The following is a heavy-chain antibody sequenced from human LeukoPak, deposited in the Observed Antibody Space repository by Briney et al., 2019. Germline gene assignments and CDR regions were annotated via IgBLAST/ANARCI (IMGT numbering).Heavy chain of an antibody. CDR3: ARGGGYSGYDNYFDY. CDR1: GGSISTYH. D-gene: IGHD5-12*01. CDR2: SYYNGRT. V-gene: IGHV4-59*01. J-gene: IGHJ4*02. Sequence: SGTLSLTCTVSGGSISTYHWSWIRQPPGKGLEWIGYSYYNGRTSYNPSLKSRVIISVDASKNQFSLRLTSVTTADTAVYFCARGGGYSGYDNYFDYWGQGALVTVSS.